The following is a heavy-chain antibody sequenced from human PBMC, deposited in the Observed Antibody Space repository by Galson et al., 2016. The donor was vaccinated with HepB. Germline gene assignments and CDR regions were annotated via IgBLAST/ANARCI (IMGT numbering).Heavy chain of an antibody. CDR1: GFTFSDYY. Sequence: SLRLSCAASGFTFSDYYLSWIRQAPGKGLEWVSHISASGTATYNADSVKGRFTISRDNAQNSLYLQMGGLRAEDTAVYFCARAGYCSPTSCQFYYYGVDVWGQGTTVTVSS. D-gene: IGHD2-2*01. CDR2: ISASGTAT. V-gene: IGHV3-11*01. CDR3: ARAGYCSPTSCQFYYYGVDV. J-gene: IGHJ6*02.